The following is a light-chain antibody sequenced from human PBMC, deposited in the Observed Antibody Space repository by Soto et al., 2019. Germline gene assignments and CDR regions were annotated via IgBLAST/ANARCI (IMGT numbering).Light chain of an antibody. CDR3: QQRSNWPIT. J-gene: IGKJ5*01. V-gene: IGKV3-11*01. CDR1: RSVSSY. CDR2: DAS. Sequence: VFTQSPCTLPLSPWARATLSCRATRSVSSYLAWYQQKHGQAPRLLIYDASSRPTDIPARFSGSGSGTDLTITISSLEPEDFELYYCQQRSNWPITFGQGTRLEIK.